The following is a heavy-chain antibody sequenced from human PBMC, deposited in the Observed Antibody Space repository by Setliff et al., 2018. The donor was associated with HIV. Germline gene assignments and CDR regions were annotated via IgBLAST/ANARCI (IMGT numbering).Heavy chain of an antibody. V-gene: IGHV1-69*13. D-gene: IGHD5-12*01. CDR1: GYSFTTYA. CDR2: IIPIFGTA. CDR3: ARDRGYSGHDYRNAFDI. J-gene: IGHJ3*02. Sequence: GASVKVSCKASGYSFTTYAIHWVRQAPGQGLEWMGGIIPIFGTANYAQKFQARVTITADESTSTAYMELSSLRSEDTAMYYCARDRGYSGHDYRNAFDIWGQGTMVTVSS.